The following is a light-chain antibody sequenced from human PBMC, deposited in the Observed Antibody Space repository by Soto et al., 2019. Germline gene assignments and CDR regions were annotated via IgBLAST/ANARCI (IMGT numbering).Light chain of an antibody. CDR1: SSDVGGYNS. CDR3: TSYTSSSTLYV. Sequence: QSALTQPASVSGSPGQSITISCTGTSSDVGGYNSVSWYQQHPGKAPKLMIYEVSNRPSGVSNRFSGSKSGNTASLNISGLQTEDEADYYCTSYTSSSTLYVFGTGTKVTVL. CDR2: EVS. V-gene: IGLV2-14*01. J-gene: IGLJ1*01.